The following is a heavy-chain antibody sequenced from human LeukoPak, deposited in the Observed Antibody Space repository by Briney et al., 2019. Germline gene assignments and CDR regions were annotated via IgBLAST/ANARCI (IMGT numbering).Heavy chain of an antibody. Sequence: GASVKVSCKASGYTFTGYYMHWVRQAPGQGLEWMGWINPNSGGTNYAQKFQGRVTMTRDTSISTAYMELSRLRSDDTAVYYCARVTDGYTRRGPWFDPWGQGTLVTVSS. CDR1: GYTFTGYY. CDR3: ARVTDGYTRRGPWFDP. J-gene: IGHJ5*02. V-gene: IGHV1-2*02. D-gene: IGHD5-24*01. CDR2: INPNSGGT.